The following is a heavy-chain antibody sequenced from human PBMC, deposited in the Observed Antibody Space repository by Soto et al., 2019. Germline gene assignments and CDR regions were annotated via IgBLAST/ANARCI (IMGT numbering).Heavy chain of an antibody. Sequence: QVQLVQSGAEVKKPGSSVKVSCKASGGTFSSYTISWVRQAPGQGLEWMGRIIPILGIANYAQKFQGSVTITADKSTSTAYMELSSLRSDYTAVYYCAFQEDPGWDYWGKGTLVTVSS. J-gene: IGHJ4*02. CDR2: IIPILGIA. CDR3: AFQEDPGWDY. V-gene: IGHV1-69*02. D-gene: IGHD2-15*01. CDR1: GGTFSSYT.